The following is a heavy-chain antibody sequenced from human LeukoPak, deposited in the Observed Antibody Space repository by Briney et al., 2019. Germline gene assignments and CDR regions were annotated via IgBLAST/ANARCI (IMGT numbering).Heavy chain of an antibody. J-gene: IGHJ3*02. D-gene: IGHD3-22*01. CDR3: ARGPYSYDSSGAFDI. CDR2: ISSSGST. CDR1: GGSISSGDYY. V-gene: IGHV4-61*02. Sequence: PSETLSLTCAVSGGSISSGDYYWSWIRQPAGKGLEWIGRISSSGSTNYNPSLKSRVTISVDTSKNQFSLKLSSVTAADTAVYFCARGPYSYDSSGAFDIWGQGTMVTVSS.